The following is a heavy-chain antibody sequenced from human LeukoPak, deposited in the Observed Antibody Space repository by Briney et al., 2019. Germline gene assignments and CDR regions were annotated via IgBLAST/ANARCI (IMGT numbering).Heavy chain of an antibody. Sequence: ASVKVSCKASGYTFSGYYKHWVRQAPGQGLEWMGWINPKSGGTNEAQKFHDRVTMTRDTSIRTAYMELSSLRSEDTAVYYCAVGTYYYDSSGYSNFDYWGQGTLVTVSS. CDR1: GYTFSGYY. V-gene: IGHV1-2*02. J-gene: IGHJ4*02. D-gene: IGHD3-22*01. CDR2: INPKSGGT. CDR3: AVGTYYYDSSGYSNFDY.